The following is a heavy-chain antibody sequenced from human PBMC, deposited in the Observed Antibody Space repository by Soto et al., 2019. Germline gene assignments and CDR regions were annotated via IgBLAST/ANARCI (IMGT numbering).Heavy chain of an antibody. D-gene: IGHD2-21*02. CDR3: VRGGPSHVVTATYSGAEYFQH. Sequence: QVQLVQSGAEVKKPGSSVKVSCKASGGTFSSYTISWVRQAPGQGLEWMGRIIPILGIANYAQKFQGRVTITADKSTXXAXMXLTGLRSGETAVYYCVRGGPSHVVTATYSGAEYFQHWGQGTLVTVSS. J-gene: IGHJ1*01. CDR2: IIPILGIA. V-gene: IGHV1-69*02. CDR1: GGTFSSYT.